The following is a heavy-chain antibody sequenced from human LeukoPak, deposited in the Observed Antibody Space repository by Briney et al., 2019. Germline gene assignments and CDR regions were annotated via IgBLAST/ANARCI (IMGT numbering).Heavy chain of an antibody. CDR3: ASTGNSGYDYPNY. V-gene: IGHV4-59*08. J-gene: IGHJ4*02. CDR2: IYYSGST. Sequence: PSETLSLTCTVSGGSISSYYWSWIRQPPGKGLEWIGYIYYSGSTNYNPSLKSRVTISVDTSKNQFSLKLSSVTAADTAVYYCASTGNSGYDYPNYWGQGTLVTVSS. CDR1: GGSISSYY. D-gene: IGHD5-12*01.